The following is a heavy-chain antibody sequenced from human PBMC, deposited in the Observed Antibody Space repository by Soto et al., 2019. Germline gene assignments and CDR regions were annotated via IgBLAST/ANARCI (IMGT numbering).Heavy chain of an antibody. CDR3: AREMRREYSSGWSLPPFDY. V-gene: IGHV3-48*01. CDR1: GFTFSSYS. D-gene: IGHD6-19*01. J-gene: IGHJ4*02. Sequence: EVQLVESGGGLVQPGGSLRLSCAASGFTFSSYSMNWVRQAPGKGLEWVSYISSSSSTIYYAVSVKGRFTISRDNAKNSLYLQMNSLRAEDTAVYYCAREMRREYSSGWSLPPFDYWGQGTLVNVSS. CDR2: ISSSSSTI.